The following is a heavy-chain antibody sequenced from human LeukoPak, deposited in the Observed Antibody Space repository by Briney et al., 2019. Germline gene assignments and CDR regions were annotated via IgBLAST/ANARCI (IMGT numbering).Heavy chain of an antibody. J-gene: IGHJ4*02. Sequence: SETLSLTCTVSGGSISSSNYYWGWIRQPPGKGLEWIGSMYYSGNTDYNPSLKSRVTISVDTSKNQFSLKVNSVTAADTAVCYCARTLGWASSRYPFDGWGPGTLVTVSS. CDR1: GGSISSSNYY. CDR2: MYYSGNT. D-gene: IGHD3-16*02. V-gene: IGHV4-39*01. CDR3: ARTLGWASSRYPFDG.